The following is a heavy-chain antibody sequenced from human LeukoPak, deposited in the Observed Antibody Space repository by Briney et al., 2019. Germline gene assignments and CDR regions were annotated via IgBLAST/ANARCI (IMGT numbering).Heavy chain of an antibody. CDR1: GFTFSPYW. J-gene: IGHJ3*02. D-gene: IGHD1-26*01. Sequence: GGSLRLSCAVSGFTFSPYWIHWVRQAPGKGLEWVSAISGSGGSPYYTDSVKGRFTISRDNSENTLYLQMNSLRAEDTAVYYCARPSYRFNDYDAFDIWGQGTMVTVSS. V-gene: IGHV3-23*01. CDR3: ARPSYRFNDYDAFDI. CDR2: ISGSGGSP.